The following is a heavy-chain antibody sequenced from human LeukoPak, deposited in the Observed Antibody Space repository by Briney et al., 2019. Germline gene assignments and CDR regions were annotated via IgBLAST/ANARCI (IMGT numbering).Heavy chain of an antibody. D-gene: IGHD3-10*01. CDR3: ARGLGYYYSGNYFLDY. J-gene: IGHJ4*02. Sequence: GWALRLSYAASVFTVSSNFMNWVRQAPGKGLEWVSVYADSVKGQLTISRDNSKNTLYLQMNSLRAEDTAVYYCARGLGYYYSGNYFLDYGGQGALVTVSS. V-gene: IGHV3-53*01. CDR1: VFTVSSNF.